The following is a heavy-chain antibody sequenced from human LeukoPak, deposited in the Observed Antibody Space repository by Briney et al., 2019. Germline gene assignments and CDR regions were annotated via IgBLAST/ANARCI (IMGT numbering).Heavy chain of an antibody. CDR3: ARVWQWLAHYYGMDV. D-gene: IGHD6-19*01. J-gene: IGHJ6*02. Sequence: ASVKVSCKASGGTLSSYAISWVRQAPGQGLEWMGGIIPIFGTANYAQKFQGRVTITADESTSTAYMELSSLRSEDTAVYYCARVWQWLAHYYGMDVWGQGTTVTVSS. CDR1: GGTLSSYA. CDR2: IIPIFGTA. V-gene: IGHV1-69*13.